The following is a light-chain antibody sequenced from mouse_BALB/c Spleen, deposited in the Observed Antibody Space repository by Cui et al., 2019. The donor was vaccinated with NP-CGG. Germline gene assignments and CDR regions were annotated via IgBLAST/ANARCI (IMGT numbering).Light chain of an antibody. CDR3: ALCYSNHWV. Sequence: QAVVTQESALTTSPGETVTLTCRSSTGAVTTSNYANWVQEKPDHLFTVLIGGTNNRAPGVPARFSGSLIVDKAALSITGAQTEDEAIYFCALCYSNHWVFGGGTKLTVL. CDR1: TGAVTTSNY. V-gene: IGLV1*01. J-gene: IGLJ1*01. CDR2: GTN.